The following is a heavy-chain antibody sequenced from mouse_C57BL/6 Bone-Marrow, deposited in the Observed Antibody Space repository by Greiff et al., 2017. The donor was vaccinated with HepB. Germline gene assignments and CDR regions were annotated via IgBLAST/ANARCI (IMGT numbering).Heavy chain of an antibody. D-gene: IGHD2-4*01. Sequence: QVQLKESGPGLVQPSQSLSITCTVSGFSLTSYGVHWVRQSPGKGLEWLGVIWSGGSTDYNAAFISRLSISKDNSKSQVFFKMNSLQADDTAIYYCARKGGYDYDDDYYAMDYWGQGTSVTVSS. CDR3: ARKGGYDYDDDYYAMDY. CDR2: IWSGGST. V-gene: IGHV2-2*01. J-gene: IGHJ4*01. CDR1: GFSLTSYG.